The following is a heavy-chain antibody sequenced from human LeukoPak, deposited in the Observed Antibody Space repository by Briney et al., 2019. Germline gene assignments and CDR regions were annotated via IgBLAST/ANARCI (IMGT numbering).Heavy chain of an antibody. J-gene: IGHJ4*02. CDR3: ARRYCSGGHCYYFDS. V-gene: IGHV4-39*01. CDR1: GGSISSSNHY. CDR2: IYNSGST. Sequence: SETLSLTCTVSGGSISSSNHYWGWIRQPPGMGLEWIGIIYNSGSTYCNPSLTSRVTVSLDTSKNQFSLTVTSVTAADTAVYYCARRYCSGGHCYYFDSWGQGTLVTVSS. D-gene: IGHD2-15*01.